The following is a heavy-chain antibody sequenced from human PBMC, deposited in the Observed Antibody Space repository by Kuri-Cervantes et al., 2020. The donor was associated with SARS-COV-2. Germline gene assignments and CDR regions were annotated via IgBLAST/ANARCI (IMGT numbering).Heavy chain of an antibody. CDR1: GFTFSSYA. Sequence: GGSLRLSCAASGFTFSSYAMHWVRQAPGKGLEWVAVISYDGSNKYYADSVKGRFTISRDNSKNTLYLQMNSLRAEDTAVYYCAINLEKWELLLGVPNFDYWGQGTLVTVSS. CDR3: AINLEKWELLLGVPNFDY. D-gene: IGHD1-26*01. V-gene: IGHV3-30-3*01. J-gene: IGHJ4*02. CDR2: ISYDGSNK.